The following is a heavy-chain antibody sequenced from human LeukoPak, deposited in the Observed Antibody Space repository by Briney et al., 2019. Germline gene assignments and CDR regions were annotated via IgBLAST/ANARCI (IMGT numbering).Heavy chain of an antibody. CDR1: GFTFSSYA. CDR2: ISGSGGYT. J-gene: IGHJ6*02. D-gene: IGHD6-13*01. V-gene: IGHV3-23*01. CDR3: AKVVAAANYYYYGMDV. Sequence: GGSLRLSCAASGFTFSSYAMSWVRQAPGKGLEWVSAISGSGGYTYYADSVKGRFTISRDNSKNTLYLQINSLRAEDTAVYYCAKVVAAANYYYYGMDVWGQGTTVTVSS.